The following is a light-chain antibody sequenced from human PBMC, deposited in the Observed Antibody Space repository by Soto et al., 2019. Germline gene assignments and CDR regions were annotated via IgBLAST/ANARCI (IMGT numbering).Light chain of an antibody. J-gene: IGLJ2*01. CDR1: KNDIGVYDF. V-gene: IGLV1-51*01. Sequence: QSVLTQPPSASGSPGQSVTISCSGTKNDIGVYDFVSWYQQLPGTAPKLLIYDNNKRPSGIPDRFSGSKSGTSGTLDITGLQTGDEADYYCATWDGSLPAEVFGGGTKLTVL. CDR2: DNN. CDR3: ATWDGSLPAEV.